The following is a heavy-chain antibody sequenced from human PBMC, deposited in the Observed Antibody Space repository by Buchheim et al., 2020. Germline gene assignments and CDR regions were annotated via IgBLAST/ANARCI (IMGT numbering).Heavy chain of an antibody. D-gene: IGHD3-3*01. V-gene: IGHV3-21*01. CDR1: GFTFSSYS. Sequence: EVQLVESGGGLVKPGGSLRLSCAASGFTFSSYSMNWVRQAPGKGLEWVSSISSSSSYIYYADSVKGRFTISRDNAKNSLYLQMNSLRAEDTAVYYCATDYDFWSGYYPEVGEFDYWGQGTL. CDR3: ATDYDFWSGYYPEVGEFDY. CDR2: ISSSSSYI. J-gene: IGHJ4*02.